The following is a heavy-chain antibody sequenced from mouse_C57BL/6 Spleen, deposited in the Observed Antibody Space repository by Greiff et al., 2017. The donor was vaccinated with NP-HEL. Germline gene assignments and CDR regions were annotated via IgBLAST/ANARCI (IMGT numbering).Heavy chain of an antibody. V-gene: IGHV1-59*01. Sequence: QVQLHQPGAELVRPGTSVKLSCKASGYTFTSYWMHWVKQRPGQGLEWIGVIDPSASYTNSNQKFKGKATFTVDTSSSTANMQLSSLTSEDSAVYYCAREGYGNFDYWGKGTTLTVSS. CDR2: IDPSASYT. J-gene: IGHJ2*01. CDR3: AREGYGNFDY. D-gene: IGHD2-10*02. CDR1: GYTFTSYW.